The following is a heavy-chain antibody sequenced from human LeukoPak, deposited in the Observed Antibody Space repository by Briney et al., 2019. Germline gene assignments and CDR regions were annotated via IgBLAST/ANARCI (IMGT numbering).Heavy chain of an antibody. D-gene: IGHD5-18*01. V-gene: IGHV3-21*01. Sequence: GGSLRLSCVAPGFAFSDDSMNWVRQPPGKGLEWVSSISSTSKYIYYADSVKGRFTISRDNAKNSLFLQMNNLRVDDSGVYYCAREYTAMAYDYWGQGNLVTVSS. CDR1: GFAFSDDS. J-gene: IGHJ4*02. CDR3: AREYTAMAYDY. CDR2: ISSTSKYI.